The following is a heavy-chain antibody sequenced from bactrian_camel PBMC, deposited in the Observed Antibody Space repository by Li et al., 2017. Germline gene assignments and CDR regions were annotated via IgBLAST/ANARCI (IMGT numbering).Heavy chain of an antibody. J-gene: IGHJ4*01. D-gene: IGHD6*01. CDR2: IEPNKIP. V-gene: IGHV3S53*01. Sequence: WSLALSCAASGGSGCKAWFRQAPGKEREAVAAIEPNKIPMYADAVKGRFAISLADSKNAAAPQMDILKPEDTAMYFCAADVVCHTVVTQPDLVKYWGQGTQVTVS. CDR1: GGSGC. CDR3: AADVVCHTVVTQPDLVKY.